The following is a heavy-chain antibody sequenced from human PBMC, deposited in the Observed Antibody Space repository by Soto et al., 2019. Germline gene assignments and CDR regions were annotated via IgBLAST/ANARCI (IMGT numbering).Heavy chain of an antibody. V-gene: IGHV4-59*01. CDR3: VRDYLLTGFDP. Sequence: SETLSLTCTVSGGSISNYYWTWVRQPPGKGLEWIGYVYYSGSTNYNPSLESRVTISIDASKNQFSLKMKSVTAADTAVYYCVRDYLLTGFDPWGQGAWSP. J-gene: IGHJ5*02. CDR1: GGSISNYY. CDR2: VYYSGST. D-gene: IGHD3-9*01.